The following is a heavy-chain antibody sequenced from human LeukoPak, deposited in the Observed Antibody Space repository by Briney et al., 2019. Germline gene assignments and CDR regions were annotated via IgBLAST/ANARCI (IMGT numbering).Heavy chain of an antibody. CDR2: INHSGST. CDR3: ARAITMVRGARRYYGMDV. D-gene: IGHD3-10*01. J-gene: IGHJ6*04. CDR1: GGSFSGYY. V-gene: IGHV4-34*01. Sequence: SETLSLTCAVYGGSFSGYYWSWIRQPPGKGLEWIGEINHSGSTNYNPSLKSRVTISVDTSKNQFSLKLSSVTAADTAVYYCARAITMVRGARRYYGMDVWGKGTTVTVSS.